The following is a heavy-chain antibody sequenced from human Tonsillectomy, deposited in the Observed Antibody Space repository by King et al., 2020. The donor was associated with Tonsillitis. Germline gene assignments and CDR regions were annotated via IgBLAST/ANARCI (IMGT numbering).Heavy chain of an antibody. CDR3: AKDPLDLPAQLGYYYYGMDV. CDR2: ISNDASNK. D-gene: IGHD3-22*01. V-gene: IGHV3-30*18. J-gene: IGHJ6*02. CDR1: GFTFSTYG. Sequence: VQLVESGGGVVQPGRSLRLSCAASGFTFSTYGMHWVRQAPGKGLEWVAVISNDASNKYSAGSVKGRFTISRDNSNNTLYLQMNSLRAEDTAVYYCAKDPLDLPAQLGYYYYGMDVWGQGTTVTVSS.